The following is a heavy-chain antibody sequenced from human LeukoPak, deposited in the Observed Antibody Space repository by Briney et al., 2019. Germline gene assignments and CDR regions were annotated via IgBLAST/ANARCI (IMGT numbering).Heavy chain of an antibody. CDR3: AKEDGGDNNWFDP. CDR2: ISGSGGST. D-gene: IGHD3-10*01. V-gene: IGHV3-23*01. J-gene: IGHJ5*02. Sequence: GGSLRLSCAASGFTFTTYAMSWVRQAPGKGLEWVSAISGSGGSTYYAGSVKGRFAISRDNSKNTLYLQMNSLRAEDTAVYYCAKEDGGDNNWFDPWGQGTLVTVSS. CDR1: GFTFTTYA.